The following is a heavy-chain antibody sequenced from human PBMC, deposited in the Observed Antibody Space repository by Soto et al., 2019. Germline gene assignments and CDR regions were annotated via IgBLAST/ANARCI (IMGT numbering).Heavy chain of an antibody. J-gene: IGHJ4*02. CDR1: GFTFSSYA. V-gene: IGHV3-23*01. Sequence: QPGGSLRLSCAASGFTFSSYAMGWVRQGPGKGLEWVAVVSIGGSTHYADSVRGRFTISRDNSKNTLSLQMNSLTAEDTAVYFCAKRRGAGGQFDYWRQGALVTVSS. CDR2: VSIGGST. D-gene: IGHD2-15*01. CDR3: AKRRGAGGQFDY.